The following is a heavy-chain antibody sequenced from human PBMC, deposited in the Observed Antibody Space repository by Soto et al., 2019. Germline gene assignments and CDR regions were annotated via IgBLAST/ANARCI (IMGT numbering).Heavy chain of an antibody. CDR3: AREDRDRETGLVPAAIDGMDV. D-gene: IGHD2-2*01. Sequence: SVKVSCKASGYTFTSYSITWVRQAPGHGLEWIGRIIPIFGIASYAQKFQGRVTITADESTSTAYMELSSLRSDDTAVYYCAREDRDRETGLVPAAIDGMDVWGQGTTVTVSS. J-gene: IGHJ6*02. CDR2: IIPIFGIA. CDR1: GYTFTSYS. V-gene: IGHV1-69*13.